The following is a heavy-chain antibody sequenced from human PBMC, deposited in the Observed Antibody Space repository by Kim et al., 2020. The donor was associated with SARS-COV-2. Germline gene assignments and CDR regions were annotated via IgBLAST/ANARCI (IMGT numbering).Heavy chain of an antibody. Sequence: SVKVSCKASGGTFSSYAISWVRQAPGQGLEWMGGIIPIFGTANYAQKFQGRVTITADESTSTAYMELSSLRSEDTAVYHCARDGEGSSWPERYFDLWGRGTLVTVSS. D-gene: IGHD6-13*01. V-gene: IGHV1-69*13. CDR1: GGTFSSYA. J-gene: IGHJ2*01. CDR2: IIPIFGTA. CDR3: ARDGEGSSWPERYFDL.